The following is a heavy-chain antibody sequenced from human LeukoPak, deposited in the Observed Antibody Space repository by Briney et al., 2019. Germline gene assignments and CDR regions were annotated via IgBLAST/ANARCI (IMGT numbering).Heavy chain of an antibody. CDR3: AKMVRGVMGVFDY. CDR1: GFTFSSYA. V-gene: IGHV3-23*01. Sequence: GGSLRLSCAASGFTFSSYAMSWVRQAPGKGLDWVSAISGSGGSTYYADSVKGRFTISRDNSKNTLYLQMNSLRAEDTAVYYCAKMVRGVMGVFDYWGQGTLVTVSS. CDR2: ISGSGGST. J-gene: IGHJ4*02. D-gene: IGHD3-10*01.